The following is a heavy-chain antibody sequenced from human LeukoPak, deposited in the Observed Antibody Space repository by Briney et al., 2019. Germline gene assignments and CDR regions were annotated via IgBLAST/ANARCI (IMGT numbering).Heavy chain of an antibody. Sequence: SQTLSLTCTVSGGSLSSGSYYWSWIRQPAGKGLEWIGRIYTSGSTNYNPSLESRVTISVDTSKNQFSLKLSSVTAADTAVYYCAGWHNYYGSGSYYQGFDYWGQGTLVTVSS. D-gene: IGHD3-10*01. CDR2: IYTSGST. J-gene: IGHJ4*02. CDR1: GGSLSSGSYY. V-gene: IGHV4-61*02. CDR3: AGWHNYYGSGSYYQGFDY.